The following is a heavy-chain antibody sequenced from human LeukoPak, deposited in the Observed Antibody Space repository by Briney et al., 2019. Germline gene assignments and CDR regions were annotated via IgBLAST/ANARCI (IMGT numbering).Heavy chain of an antibody. CDR2: INSDGSST. D-gene: IGHD4-17*01. J-gene: IGHJ5*02. Sequence: PGGSLRLSCAASGFTFSSYWMHWVRQAPGKGLVWVSRINSDGSSTSYADSVKGRFTISRDNAKNTLYLQMNSLRVEDTAVYYCTRTTVTINAFDPWGQGTLVTVSS. CDR3: TRTTVTINAFDP. V-gene: IGHV3-74*01. CDR1: GFTFSSYW.